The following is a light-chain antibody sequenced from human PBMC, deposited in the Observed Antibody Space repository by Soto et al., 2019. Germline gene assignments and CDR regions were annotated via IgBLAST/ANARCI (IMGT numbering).Light chain of an antibody. J-gene: IGLJ1*01. CDR1: SSDIGAYNY. CDR3: YSYTTTSTYV. V-gene: IGLV2-14*03. Sequence: AQPAFVSECSGRWMTISCTGTSSDIGAYNYVSWYQQHPPKAPKLMIYDVSNRPSGVSSRFSGSKSGNTASLTISGLQAEDEADYYCYSYTTTSTYVFGTGTKVTVL. CDR2: DVS.